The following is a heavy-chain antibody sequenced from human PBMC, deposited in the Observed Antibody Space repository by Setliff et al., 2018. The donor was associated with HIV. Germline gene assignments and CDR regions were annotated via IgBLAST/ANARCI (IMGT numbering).Heavy chain of an antibody. V-gene: IGHV4-4*09. D-gene: IGHD6-13*01. J-gene: IGHJ4*02. Sequence: SETLSLTCTVSGGSISGYHWNWLRQTPGKGLEWIGYIYTSRGTNYNHSLRTRVIISVDTSNKFSLKLSSVTAADAAVYYCARSPSYRSSWEYYFDYWGQGRLVTVSS. CDR3: ARSPSYRSSWEYYFDY. CDR1: GGSISGYH. CDR2: IYTSRGT.